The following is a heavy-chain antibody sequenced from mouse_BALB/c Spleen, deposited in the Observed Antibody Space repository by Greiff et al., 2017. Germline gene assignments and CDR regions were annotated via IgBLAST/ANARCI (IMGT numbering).Heavy chain of an antibody. CDR2: IYPGSGNT. CDR1: GYTFTDYY. CDR3: ARERDITRVVARGYLDV. D-gene: IGHD1-1*01. V-gene: IGHV1-84*02. J-gene: IGHJ1*01. Sequence: VQLQQSGPELVKPGASVKISCKASGYTFTDYYINWVKQKPGQGLEWIGWIYPGSGNTKYNEKFKGKATLTVDTSSSTAYMQLSSLTSEDTAVYFCARERDITRVVARGYLDVWGAGTTVTVSS.